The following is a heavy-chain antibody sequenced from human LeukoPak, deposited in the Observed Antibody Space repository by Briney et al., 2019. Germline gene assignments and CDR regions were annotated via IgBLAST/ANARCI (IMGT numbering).Heavy chain of an antibody. CDR1: GGSFSGYY. V-gene: IGHV4-34*01. Sequence: SETLSLTCAVYGGSFSGYYWSWIRQPPGRGLEWIGEINHSGSTNYNPSLKSRVTISVDTSKNQFSLKLSSVTAADTAVYYCARLGVSRAFDYWGQGTLVTVSS. D-gene: IGHD3-10*01. J-gene: IGHJ4*02. CDR3: ARLGVSRAFDY. CDR2: INHSGST.